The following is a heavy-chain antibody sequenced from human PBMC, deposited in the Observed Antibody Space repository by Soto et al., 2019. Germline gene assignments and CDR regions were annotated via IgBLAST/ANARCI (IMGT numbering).Heavy chain of an antibody. D-gene: IGHD3-16*01. CDR2: IYHSGST. J-gene: IGHJ2*01. V-gene: IGHV4-4*02. CDR3: TTKPGGLNFGFQS. CDR1: GASVSSGGW. Sequence: QVQLQESGPGLVEPSGTLSLTCTVSGASVSSGGWWTWLRQPPGKGLEWIGEIYHSGSTNYIPSLNSRVFMSLDNSKNQFSLRLIYVAAADTVLYYCTTKPGGLNFGFQSWVHGTLVIVSS.